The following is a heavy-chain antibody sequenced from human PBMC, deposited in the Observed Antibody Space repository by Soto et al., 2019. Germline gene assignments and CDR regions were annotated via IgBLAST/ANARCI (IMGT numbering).Heavy chain of an antibody. CDR3: AARHFWSRPWTDRRLDY. D-gene: IGHD3-3*02. CDR2: ISHSGST. CDR1: GDSINSSYW. Sequence: SDTLSLTCAVSGDSINSSYWRNWVRQPPEKGLEWIGQISHSGSTTYNPSLTSRVTIPVDKSKNHFSLKLTSVTAADTAVYYCAARHFWSRPWTDRRLDYWGQGTLVTVSS. V-gene: IGHV4-4*02. J-gene: IGHJ4*02.